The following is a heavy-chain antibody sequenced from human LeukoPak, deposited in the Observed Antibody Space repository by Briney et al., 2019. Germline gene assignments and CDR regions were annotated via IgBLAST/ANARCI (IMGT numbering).Heavy chain of an antibody. CDR1: GYTFTSYD. D-gene: IGHD2-2*01. CDR2: MNPNNGNT. Sequence: ASVKVSCKASGYTFTSYDINWVRQAPGQGLEWMGWMNPNNGNTGYAQKFQGRVTMTRNTSISTAYMELSSLRSEDTAVYYCARGTLGIVPAAMGSAFDIWGQGTMVTVSS. J-gene: IGHJ3*02. CDR3: ARGTLGIVPAAMGSAFDI. V-gene: IGHV1-8*01.